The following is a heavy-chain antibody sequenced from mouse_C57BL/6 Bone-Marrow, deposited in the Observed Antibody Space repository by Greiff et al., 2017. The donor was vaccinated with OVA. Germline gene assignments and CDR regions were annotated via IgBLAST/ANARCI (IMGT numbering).Heavy chain of an antibody. D-gene: IGHD1-1*01. CDR1: GFTFSSYG. CDR3: ARPIYYYGSSYVYFDV. Sequence: EVKLVESGGDLVKPGGSLKLSCAASGFTFSSYGMSWVRQTPDKRLEWVATISSGGSYTYSPDSVKGRFTISRDNAKNTLYLQMSSLKSEDTAMYYCARPIYYYGSSYVYFDVCGTGTTVTVSS. J-gene: IGHJ1*03. CDR2: ISSGGSYT. V-gene: IGHV5-6*02.